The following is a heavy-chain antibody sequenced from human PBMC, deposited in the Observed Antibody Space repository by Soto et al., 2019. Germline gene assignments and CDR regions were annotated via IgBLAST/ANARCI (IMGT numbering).Heavy chain of an antibody. CDR3: ARDLEGYYADF. Sequence: HVYLVESGGGLVKPGGSLRLSCVTSGFTFGDFDMSWMRQAPGKGLEWVSHINSRSTYTNYADSVKGRFTVSRDNAKNSLSLQMNSLRVEDTAVYYCARDLEGYYADFWGQGTLVTVSP. CDR1: GFTFGDFD. D-gene: IGHD3-22*01. CDR2: INSRSTYT. J-gene: IGHJ4*02. V-gene: IGHV3-11*06.